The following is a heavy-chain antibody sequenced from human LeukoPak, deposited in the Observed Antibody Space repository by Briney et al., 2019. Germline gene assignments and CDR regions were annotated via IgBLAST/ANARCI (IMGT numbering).Heavy chain of an antibody. V-gene: IGHV4-39*02. Sequence: SETLSLTCTVSGGSISSVSYYWGWIRQPPGKGPEWIGSSHYSGSTFYNPSLKSRVTISVDTSKNQFSLELTSVTAADTAVYYCARVRGSAWYRFEYWGQGTLVTVSS. CDR3: ARVRGSAWYRFEY. CDR1: GGSISSVSYY. J-gene: IGHJ4*02. D-gene: IGHD6-19*01. CDR2: SHYSGST.